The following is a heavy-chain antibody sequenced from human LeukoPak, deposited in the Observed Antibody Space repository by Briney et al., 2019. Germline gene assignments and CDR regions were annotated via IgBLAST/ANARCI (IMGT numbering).Heavy chain of an antibody. CDR3: ARMKYSYGLHYYYYMDV. CDR1: GGSISSSSYY. V-gene: IGHV4-39*07. Sequence: SETLSLTCTVSGGSISSSSYYWGWIRQPPGKGLEWIGSIYCSGSTYYNPSLKSRVTISVDTSKNQFSLKLSSVTAADTAVYYCARMKYSYGLHYYYYMDVWGKGTTVTVSS. J-gene: IGHJ6*03. D-gene: IGHD5-18*01. CDR2: IYCSGST.